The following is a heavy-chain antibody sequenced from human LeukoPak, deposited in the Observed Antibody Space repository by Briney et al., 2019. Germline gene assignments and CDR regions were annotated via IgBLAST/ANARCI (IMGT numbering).Heavy chain of an antibody. D-gene: IGHD6-6*01. CDR3: ARDRSIAARPGAFDI. CDR2: INPSGGST. CDR1: GYTFTSYY. Sequence: ASVKVSCKASGYTFTSYYMHWVRQAPGQGLEWMGIINPSGGSTSYAQKLQGRVTMTTDTSTSTAYMELRSLRSDDTAVYYCARDRSIAARPGAFDIWGQGTMVTVSS. J-gene: IGHJ3*02. V-gene: IGHV1-46*01.